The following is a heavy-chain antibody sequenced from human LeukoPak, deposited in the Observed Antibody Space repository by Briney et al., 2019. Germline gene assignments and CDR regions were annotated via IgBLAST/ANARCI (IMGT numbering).Heavy chain of an antibody. D-gene: IGHD3-3*01. CDR2: MNPNSGNT. V-gene: IGHV1-8*01. CDR3: ARGRYWDRITIFGGTTFDY. J-gene: IGHJ4*02. Sequence: ASVKVSCKASGYTFTSYDINWVRQATGQGLEWMGWMNPNSGNTGYAQKFQGRVTMTRNTSISTAYMELSSLRSEDTAVYYCARGRYWDRITIFGGTTFDYWGQGTLLTVSS. CDR1: GYTFTSYD.